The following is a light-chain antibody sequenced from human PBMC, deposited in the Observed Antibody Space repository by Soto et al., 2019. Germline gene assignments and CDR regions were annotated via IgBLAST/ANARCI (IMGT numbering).Light chain of an antibody. Sequence: QSALTQPASVSGSPGQSITISCTGTSSDVAFYNSVSWYQQSPGQAPKLLIYEVSNRPSGVSDRFSGSRSGHTASLTISGLQTEDEADYFCASYTNTVVFGGGTKLTVL. CDR2: EVS. CDR1: SSDVAFYNS. J-gene: IGLJ2*01. V-gene: IGLV2-14*01. CDR3: ASYTNTVV.